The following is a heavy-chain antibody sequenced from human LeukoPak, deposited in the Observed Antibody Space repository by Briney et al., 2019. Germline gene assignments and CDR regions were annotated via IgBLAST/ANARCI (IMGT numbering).Heavy chain of an antibody. Sequence: GGSLRLSCAASGFTFSDYYMSWIRQAPGKGLEWVSYISSSGTIIFYADSVKGRFTISRDNAKNSLYLQMNSLRAEDTAVYYCARDREEATAIPSYYYYYYMDVWGKGTTVTISS. CDR1: GFTFSDYY. J-gene: IGHJ6*03. CDR2: ISSSGTII. CDR3: ARDREEATAIPSYYYYYYMDV. V-gene: IGHV3-11*01. D-gene: IGHD2-2*02.